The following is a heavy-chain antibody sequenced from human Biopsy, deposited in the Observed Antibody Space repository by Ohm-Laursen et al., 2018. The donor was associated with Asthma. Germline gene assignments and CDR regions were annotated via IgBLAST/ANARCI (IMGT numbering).Heavy chain of an antibody. CDR1: GLSSSGYY. V-gene: IGHV4-34*01. CDR2: SDHRGNT. D-gene: IGHD3-3*01. J-gene: IGHJ6*02. CDR3: ARGPEWSGLDI. Sequence: SETLSLTCSMYGLSSSGYYWTWIRPPPGQGLEWIGESDHRGNTNINPTLKSRLTISKDKSANEFSLKTKSVTAADTAVYYCARGPEWSGLDIWGQGTTVTVSS.